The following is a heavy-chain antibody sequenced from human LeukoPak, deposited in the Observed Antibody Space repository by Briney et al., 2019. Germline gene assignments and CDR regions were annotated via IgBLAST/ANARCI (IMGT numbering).Heavy chain of an antibody. V-gene: IGHV3-48*01. D-gene: IGHD2/OR15-2a*01. Sequence: ETLSLTCAVSGASISSSIHYWGWVRQPPGKGLEWVSYISSSSSTIYYADSVKGRFTISRDNAKNSLYLQMNSLRAEDTAVYYCAKIPQRVIDADYWGQGTLVTVSS. CDR1: GASISSSIHY. CDR2: ISSSSSTI. J-gene: IGHJ4*02. CDR3: AKIPQRVIDADY.